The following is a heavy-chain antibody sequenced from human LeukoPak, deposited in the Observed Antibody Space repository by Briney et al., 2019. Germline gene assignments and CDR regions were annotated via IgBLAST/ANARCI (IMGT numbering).Heavy chain of an antibody. Sequence: ASVKVSCKASGYTFSNFGISWVRQAPGQRPEWMGWISAYNGNTNYAQNLQDRVTLTTDTSTTTVYMELRSLRSDDTAVYYCAREGAYCSSTSCHLQNWFDPWGQGTLATVSS. V-gene: IGHV1-18*01. D-gene: IGHD2-2*01. CDR2: ISAYNGNT. CDR3: AREGAYCSSTSCHLQNWFDP. CDR1: GYTFSNFG. J-gene: IGHJ5*02.